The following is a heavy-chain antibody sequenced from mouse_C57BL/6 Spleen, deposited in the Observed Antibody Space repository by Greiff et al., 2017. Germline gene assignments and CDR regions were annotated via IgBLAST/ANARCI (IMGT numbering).Heavy chain of an antibody. CDR2: IYPGDGDT. J-gene: IGHJ4*01. CDR1: GYAFSSSW. Sequence: QVQLQQSGPELVKPGASVKISCKASGYAFSSSWMNWVKQRPGKGLEWIGRIYPGDGDTNYNGKFKGKATLTADKSSSTAYMQLSSLTSEDSAVYFCARGGGERAMDYWGQGTSVTVSS. V-gene: IGHV1-82*01. CDR3: ARGGGERAMDY.